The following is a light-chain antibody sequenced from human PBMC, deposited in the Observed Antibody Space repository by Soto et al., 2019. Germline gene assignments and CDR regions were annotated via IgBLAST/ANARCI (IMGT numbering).Light chain of an antibody. CDR1: QSLLHSNGYNY. V-gene: IGKV2-28*01. Sequence: DIVMTQSPLSLPVTPGEPASISCRSSQSLLHSNGYNYLDWYLQKPGQSPQLLIYLGSNRASGVPDRFSGSGSGTDFTLTISRLEPEDFAVYYCQQYGSSPLTFGGGTKVEI. CDR2: LGS. J-gene: IGKJ4*01. CDR3: QQYGSSPLT.